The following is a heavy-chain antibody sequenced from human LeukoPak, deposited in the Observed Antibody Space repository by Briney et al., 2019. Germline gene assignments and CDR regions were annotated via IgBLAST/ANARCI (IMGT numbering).Heavy chain of an antibody. CDR3: ARGGADGYNAYYYYYMDV. CDR2: TSGST. D-gene: IGHD5-24*01. V-gene: IGHV4-4*07. Sequence: TSGSTNYNPSLKSRVTMSVDTSKNQFSLKLSSVTAADTAVYYCARGGADGYNAYYYYYMDVWGKGTTVTVSS. J-gene: IGHJ6*03.